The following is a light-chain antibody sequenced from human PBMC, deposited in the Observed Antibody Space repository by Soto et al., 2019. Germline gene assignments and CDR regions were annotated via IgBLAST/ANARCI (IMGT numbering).Light chain of an antibody. CDR3: QQRSNEPPVLT. Sequence: EIVLTQSPASLSLSPGERATLSCRASQSVSSHLAWFQQRPGQAPRLLIYGASNRATGIPARFGGCGSGTNFTHTISSLEPEDFAVYYCQQRSNEPPVLTFGGGTKVEIK. CDR1: QSVSSH. CDR2: GAS. J-gene: IGKJ4*01. V-gene: IGKV3-11*01.